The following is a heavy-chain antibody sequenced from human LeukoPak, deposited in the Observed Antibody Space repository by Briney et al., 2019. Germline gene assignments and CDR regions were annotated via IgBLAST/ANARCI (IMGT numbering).Heavy chain of an antibody. CDR2: ISKDGGNK. Sequence: QGGSLRLSCAASGFTFDEHDMYWVRQVPGKGLEWVCLISKDGGNKHYADSVKGRFSISRDNNRNSLSQQMNSLRSEDTALYFCAKRSGAPNNFDYWGQGALVTVSS. V-gene: IGHV3-43*02. CDR3: AKRSGAPNNFDY. D-gene: IGHD1-1*01. J-gene: IGHJ4*02. CDR1: GFTFDEHD.